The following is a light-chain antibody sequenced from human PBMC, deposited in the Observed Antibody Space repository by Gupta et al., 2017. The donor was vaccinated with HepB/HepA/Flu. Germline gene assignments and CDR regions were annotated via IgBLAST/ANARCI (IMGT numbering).Light chain of an antibody. CDR1: QSVSSSY. V-gene: IGKV3-20*01. Sequence: EIVLTQSPGTLSLSPGERATLPCRASQSVSSSYLAWYQQKPGQAPRLLIYGASSRATGIPDRFSGSGSGTEFTLTISRLEPEDFAVYYCQQEGSSPKTFGQGTKVEIK. J-gene: IGKJ1*01. CDR3: QQEGSSPKT. CDR2: GAS.